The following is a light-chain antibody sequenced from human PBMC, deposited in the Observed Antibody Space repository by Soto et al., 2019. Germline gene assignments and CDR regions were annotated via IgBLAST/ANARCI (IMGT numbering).Light chain of an antibody. CDR2: GAS. Sequence: ENVLTQSPGTLSLSPGDRATLFCRARQSLTNPYIAWYQQKPGQAPRLLIYGASNRATGIPARFSGSGSGTDFTLTISSLEPEDFAVYYCQQRSNWPLTFGQGTRLEIK. CDR3: QQRSNWPLT. CDR1: QSLTNPY. V-gene: IGKV3-11*01. J-gene: IGKJ5*01.